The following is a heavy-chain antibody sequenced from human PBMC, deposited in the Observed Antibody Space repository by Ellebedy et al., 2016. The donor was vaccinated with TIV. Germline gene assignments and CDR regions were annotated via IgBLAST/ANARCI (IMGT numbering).Heavy chain of an antibody. Sequence: ASVKVSXKASGYTFTGYYMHWVRQAPGQGLEWMGWINPNSGGTNYAQKFQGRVTMTRDTSISTAYMELSRLRSDDTAVYYCARPGYSGYEAFDYWGQGTLVTVSS. CDR2: INPNSGGT. CDR1: GYTFTGYY. CDR3: ARPGYSGYEAFDY. V-gene: IGHV1-2*02. J-gene: IGHJ4*02. D-gene: IGHD5-12*01.